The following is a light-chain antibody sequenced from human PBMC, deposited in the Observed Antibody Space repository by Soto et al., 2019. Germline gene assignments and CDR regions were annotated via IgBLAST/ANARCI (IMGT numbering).Light chain of an antibody. J-gene: IGLJ1*01. Sequence: QSALTQPPSVSGAPGQRVTISCTGSSSNIGAGYDVHWYQQLPGTAPKLLIYGNSNRPSGVPDRFSGSKSGTSASLAITGLHAEDEADYYCQSYDSSLSGSYVFGTGTKLTVL. CDR3: QSYDSSLSGSYV. CDR1: SSNIGAGYD. V-gene: IGLV1-40*01. CDR2: GNS.